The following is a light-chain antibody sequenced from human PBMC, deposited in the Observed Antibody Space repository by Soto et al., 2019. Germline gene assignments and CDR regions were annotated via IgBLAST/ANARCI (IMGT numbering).Light chain of an antibody. CDR1: QSISSW. J-gene: IGKJ1*01. CDR3: QQYNSYL. V-gene: IGKV1-5*01. Sequence: DIQVTQSPSTLSASVGDRVTITCRASQSISSWLAWYQQKPGKAPKLLIYDASSLESGVPSRFSGSGSGTEFTLTISSLQPDDFETYYCQQYNSYLFGQGTKVDIK. CDR2: DAS.